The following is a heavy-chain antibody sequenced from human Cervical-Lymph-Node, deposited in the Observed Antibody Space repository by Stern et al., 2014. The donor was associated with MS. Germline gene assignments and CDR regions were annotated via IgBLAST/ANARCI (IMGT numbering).Heavy chain of an antibody. V-gene: IGHV5-51*01. J-gene: IGHJ4*02. CDR1: GYKFSIYW. D-gene: IGHD1-14*01. Sequence: EVQLVESGAELIRPGESLKISCKGSGYKFSIYWIAWVRQMPGQGLEWMGVIYPGDSETRSSPSFQGQDTMSADKSTSTAYLQWSSLNASDTAMYFCARQTTAWASDVWGQGTLVTVSS. CDR2: IYPGDSET. CDR3: ARQTTAWASDV.